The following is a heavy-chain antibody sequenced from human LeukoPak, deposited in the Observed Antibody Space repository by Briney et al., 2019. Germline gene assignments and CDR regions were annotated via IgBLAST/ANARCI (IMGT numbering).Heavy chain of an antibody. CDR2: IYYSGST. CDR3: ARIFSGSSSSRYYYYYYMDV. D-gene: IGHD6-6*01. CDR1: GGSIGSHY. Sequence: SETLSLTCTVSGGSIGSHYWSWIRQPPGKGLEWIGYIYYSGSTNYNPSLKSRVTISVDTSKNQFSLKLSSVTAADMAVYYCARIFSGSSSSRYYYYYYMDVWGKGTTVTVSS. V-gene: IGHV4-59*11. J-gene: IGHJ6*03.